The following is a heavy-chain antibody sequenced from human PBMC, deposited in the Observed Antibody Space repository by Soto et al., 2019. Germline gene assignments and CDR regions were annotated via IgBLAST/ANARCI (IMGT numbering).Heavy chain of an antibody. J-gene: IGHJ6*03. Sequence: QVQLVESGGGVVQPGRSLRLSCAASGFTFSSYGMHWVRQAPGKGLEWVAVIWYDGSNKYYADSVKGRFTISRDNSKNTLYLQMNSLRAEDTAVYYCARARRASGGYYMDVWGQGTTVTVSS. V-gene: IGHV3-33*01. D-gene: IGHD2-15*01. CDR2: IWYDGSNK. CDR3: ARARRASGGYYMDV. CDR1: GFTFSSYG.